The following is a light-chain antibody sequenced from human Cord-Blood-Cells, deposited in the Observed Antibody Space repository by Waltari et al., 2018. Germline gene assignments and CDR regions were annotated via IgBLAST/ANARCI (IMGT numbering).Light chain of an antibody. CDR3: SSYTSSSTV. V-gene: IGLV2-14*03. Sequence: QSALTQPASVSGSPGQSITISCTGTSSDVGGYNYFSWYQQHPGKAPKRMIYDVSNRPSGDSNRLSGSKSGNTDSLTISGLQAEDEAEYYCSSYTSSSTVFGGGTKLTVL. CDR1: SSDVGGYNY. J-gene: IGLJ3*02. CDR2: DVS.